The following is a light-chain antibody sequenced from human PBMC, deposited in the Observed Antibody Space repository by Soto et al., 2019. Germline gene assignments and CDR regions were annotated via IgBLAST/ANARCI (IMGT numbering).Light chain of an antibody. J-gene: IGKJ4*01. V-gene: IGKV3-15*01. CDR2: GAS. Sequence: ELVMTQSPATVSVSGGERATVSCRASQSVTSSLAWFQQKPGQAPRLLIYGASIRATGVPARFSGIGSGTEFTLTISSLQSEDFAVYYCQQYDNWPPITFGGGTKVDIK. CDR1: QSVTSS. CDR3: QQYDNWPPIT.